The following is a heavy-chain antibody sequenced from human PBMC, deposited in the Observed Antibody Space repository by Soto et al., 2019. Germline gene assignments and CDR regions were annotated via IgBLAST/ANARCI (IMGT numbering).Heavy chain of an antibody. CDR2: INSDGSST. V-gene: IGHV3-74*01. Sequence: GESLKISCAASGFTFSSYWMHWVRQAPGKGLVWVSRINSDGSSTSYADSVKGRFTISRDNAKNTLYLQMNSLRAEDTAVYYCARVFSSSWYDAFDIWGQGTMVTVSS. J-gene: IGHJ3*02. D-gene: IGHD6-13*01. CDR3: ARVFSSSWYDAFDI. CDR1: GFTFSSYW.